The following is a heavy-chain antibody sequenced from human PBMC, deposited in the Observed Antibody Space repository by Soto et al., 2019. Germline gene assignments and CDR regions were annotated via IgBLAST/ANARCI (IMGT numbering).Heavy chain of an antibody. CDR1: GLTISGKKY. J-gene: IGHJ3*01. CDR2: LYDVDGS. CDR3: ATWHEREHAFDV. V-gene: IGHV3-53*01. D-gene: IGHD1-1*01. Sequence: DVQLVESGGGLIQPGESLRLSCAAFGLTISGKKYVAWVRQAPGKGLEWVSALYDVDGSFYADSVTGRFTTSGDSSKTTVYLQMNALRPDDTAVYYCATWHEREHAFDVWGQGTTVTISS.